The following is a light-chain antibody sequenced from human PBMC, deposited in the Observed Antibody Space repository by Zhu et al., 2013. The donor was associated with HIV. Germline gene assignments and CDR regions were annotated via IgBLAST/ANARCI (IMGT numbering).Light chain of an antibody. CDR1: QSVSSSY. CDR2: GTF. Sequence: EIVLTQSPGTLSLSPGERATLSCRASQSVSSSYLAWYQQKPGQPPRLLIYGTFNRATGVPDRFSGSGSGTDFTLTITRLEPEDFAVYFCQQYGSSPLFGQGTNLEIK. V-gene: IGKV3-20*01. CDR3: QQYGSSPL. J-gene: IGKJ2*01.